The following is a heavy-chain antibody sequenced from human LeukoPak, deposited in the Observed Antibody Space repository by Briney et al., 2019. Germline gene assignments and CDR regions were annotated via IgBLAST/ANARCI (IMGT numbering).Heavy chain of an antibody. V-gene: IGHV3-43*02. D-gene: IGHD3-10*01. J-gene: IGHJ4*02. CDR3: AKDKYYGTGTYRELDY. CDR1: GFTFDDNA. CDR2: FIGDGGGT. Sequence: GGSLKSSWEALGFTFDDNALPWCRKVPGKGLQWFPLFIGDGGGTYHADSVKGRFTISRDNSKNSLYLQMNSLKTVDTALYFCAKDKYYGTGTYRELDYWGQGTLVTVSS.